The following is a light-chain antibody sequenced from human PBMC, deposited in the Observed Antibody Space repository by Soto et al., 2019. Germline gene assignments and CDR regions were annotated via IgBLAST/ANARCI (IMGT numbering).Light chain of an antibody. CDR3: HQYDRSAIFT. CDR2: GAS. J-gene: IGKJ3*01. V-gene: IGKV3-20*01. CDR1: LSVPSNY. Sequence: EIVLTQSPGTLSLSPGERATLSCRASLSVPSNYLAWYQQRPGQAPRLLIYGASTRAAGVPDRFSGSGSGTEFTLTIHRLEPEDFAVFYCHQYDRSAIFTFGPGTTVDIK.